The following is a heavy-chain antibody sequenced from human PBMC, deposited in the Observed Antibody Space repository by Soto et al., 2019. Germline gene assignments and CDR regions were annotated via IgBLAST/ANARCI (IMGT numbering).Heavy chain of an antibody. J-gene: IGHJ5*02. CDR3: ARPYCGSNSCHNWFDT. D-gene: IGHD2-21*01. CDR2: INPNSGAT. CDR1: GYIFTDYD. Sequence: ASVKVSCNASGYIFTDYDMNWVRQAPGQGPEWMGWINPNSGATNYAQKFQGRVTITTDTSITTAYMELSGLRSDDTAVYYCARPYCGSNSCHNWFDTWGQGTLVTVSS. V-gene: IGHV1-2*02.